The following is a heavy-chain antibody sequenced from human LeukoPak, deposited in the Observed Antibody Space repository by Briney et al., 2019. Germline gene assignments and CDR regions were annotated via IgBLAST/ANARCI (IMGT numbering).Heavy chain of an antibody. CDR3: ARRLTQYDCFDP. D-gene: IGHD2-2*01. Sequence: SQTLSLTCAISGDNVSSNSVTWNWIRQSPSRGLEWLGRTYYRSTWYNDYAVSVRGRITVNPDTSKSQFSLHLNSVTPEDTAVYYCARRLTQYDCFDPWGQGILVTVSS. CDR2: TYYRSTWYN. V-gene: IGHV6-1*01. CDR1: GDNVSSNSVT. J-gene: IGHJ5*02.